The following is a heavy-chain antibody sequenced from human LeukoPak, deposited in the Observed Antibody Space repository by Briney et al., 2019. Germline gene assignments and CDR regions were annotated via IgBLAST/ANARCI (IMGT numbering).Heavy chain of an antibody. CDR2: INHSGST. Sequence: PSETLSLTCAVYGGSFSGYYWSWIRQPPGKGLEWIGEINHSGSTNYNPSLKSRVTISVDTSKNQFPLKLSSVTAADTAVYYCARGRFAARFDYWGQGTLVTVSS. D-gene: IGHD3-10*01. CDR3: ARGRFAARFDY. CDR1: GGSFSGYY. V-gene: IGHV4-34*01. J-gene: IGHJ4*02.